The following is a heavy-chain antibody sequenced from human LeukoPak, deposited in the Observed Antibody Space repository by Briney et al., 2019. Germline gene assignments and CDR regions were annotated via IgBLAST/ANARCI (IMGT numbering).Heavy chain of an antibody. CDR3: ARVNPVVAVFLEGMDV. V-gene: IGHV3-21*01. CDR1: GFTFSSYG. J-gene: IGHJ6*02. D-gene: IGHD2-15*01. CDR2: ISSSSSYI. Sequence: GGSLRLSCAASGFTFSSYGMNWVRQAPGKGLEWVSSISSSSSYIYYADSVKGRFTISRDNAKNSLYLQMNSLRAEDTAVYYCARVNPVVAVFLEGMDVWGQGTTVTVSS.